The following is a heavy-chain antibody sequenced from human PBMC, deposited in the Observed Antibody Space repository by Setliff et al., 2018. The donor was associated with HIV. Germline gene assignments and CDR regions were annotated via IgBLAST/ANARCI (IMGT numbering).Heavy chain of an antibody. CDR2: IIPILGIA. V-gene: IGHV1-69*02. CDR3: ARRFGTVVTPRAFDI. J-gene: IGHJ3*02. D-gene: IGHD2-21*02. Sequence: ASVKVSCKASGGTFSSYTISWVRQAPGQGLEWMGRIIPILGIANYAQKFQGRVTITADKSTSTAYMELSSLRSEDTAVYYCARRFGTVVTPRAFDIWGQGTMVTVSS. CDR1: GGTFSSYT.